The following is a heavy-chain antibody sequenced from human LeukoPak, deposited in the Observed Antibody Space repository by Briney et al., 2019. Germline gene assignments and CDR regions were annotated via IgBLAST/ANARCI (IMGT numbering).Heavy chain of an antibody. Sequence: PSETLSLTCTVSGGSVSSGSYYWSWIRQPPGKGLEWIGYIYYSGSTNYNPSLESRVTISVDTSKNQFSLKLSSVTAADTAVYYCARESRGSGSYYNGDGMDVWGQGTTVTVSS. CDR1: GGSVSSGSYY. V-gene: IGHV4-61*01. D-gene: IGHD3-10*01. CDR2: IYYSGST. CDR3: ARESRGSGSYYNGDGMDV. J-gene: IGHJ6*02.